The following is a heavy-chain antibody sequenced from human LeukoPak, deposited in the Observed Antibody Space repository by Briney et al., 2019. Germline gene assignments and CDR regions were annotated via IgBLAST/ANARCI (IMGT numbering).Heavy chain of an antibody. CDR3: ARIMGTIGV. Sequence: GGSLRLSCAASGFTFSKAWMNWVRPAPGKGLEWVGRIKSKTDGGTRDYTAPVKGRFTISRDDSKNTVYLQMNSLKTEDTAMYYCARIMGTIGVWGQGTLVTVSS. CDR2: IKSKTDGGTR. CDR1: GFTFSKAW. J-gene: IGHJ4*02. V-gene: IGHV3-15*01. D-gene: IGHD1-26*01.